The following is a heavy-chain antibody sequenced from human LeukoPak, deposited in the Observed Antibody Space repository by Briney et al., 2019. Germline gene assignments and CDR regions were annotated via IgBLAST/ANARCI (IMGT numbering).Heavy chain of an antibody. V-gene: IGHV3-53*01. D-gene: IGHD1-26*01. Sequence: PGGSLRLSCAASGFTVSSNYMSWVRQAPGKGLEWVSDIYSGGSTYYADSVKGRFTISRDNSKNTLYLQMNSLRAEDTAVYYCAREKVGATYYYGMDVWGQGTTVTVSS. CDR3: AREKVGATYYYGMDV. J-gene: IGHJ6*02. CDR2: IYSGGST. CDR1: GFTVSSNY.